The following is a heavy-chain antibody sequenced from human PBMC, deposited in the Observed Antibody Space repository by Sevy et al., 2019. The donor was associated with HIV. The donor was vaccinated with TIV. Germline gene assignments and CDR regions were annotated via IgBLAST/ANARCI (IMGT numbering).Heavy chain of an antibody. CDR3: VRAIAADGSF. CDR2: IKQDGSVK. CDR1: GFTLNSYW. Sequence: GGSLRLSCVASGFTLNSYWMSWVRQAPGKGLEWVTNIKQDGSVKYYVGSVKGRFTISRDNARNLLYLQMNSLRVEDTALYYCVRAIAADGSFWGQGTLVTVSS. J-gene: IGHJ4*02. V-gene: IGHV3-7*01. D-gene: IGHD6-13*01.